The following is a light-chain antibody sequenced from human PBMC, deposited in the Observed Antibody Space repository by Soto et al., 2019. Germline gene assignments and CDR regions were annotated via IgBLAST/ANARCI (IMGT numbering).Light chain of an antibody. J-gene: IGKJ1*01. CDR2: QAS. V-gene: IGKV1-5*03. CDR1: QNIARS. Sequence: DIQMTQSPSTLSASVGDRVTITCRASQNIARSLAWYQRKPGKAPKVLIYQASSLDSGVPSRFSGRGFGTEFTLTINTLQPDDSATYYCQQYEYFWTFGQGTKVDI. CDR3: QQYEYFWT.